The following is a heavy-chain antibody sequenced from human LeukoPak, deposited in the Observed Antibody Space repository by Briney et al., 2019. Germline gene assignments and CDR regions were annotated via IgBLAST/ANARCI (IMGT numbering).Heavy chain of an antibody. CDR1: GGSISGYY. J-gene: IGHJ4*02. Sequence: SETLSLTCTVSGGSISGYYWSWIRQPPGKGLEWIGYIYYSGSTNYNPSLKSRVTISVDTSKNQFSLKLSSVTAADTAVYYCARRDGSYWGQGTLVTVSS. V-gene: IGHV4-59*08. CDR3: ARRDGSY. CDR2: IYYSGST.